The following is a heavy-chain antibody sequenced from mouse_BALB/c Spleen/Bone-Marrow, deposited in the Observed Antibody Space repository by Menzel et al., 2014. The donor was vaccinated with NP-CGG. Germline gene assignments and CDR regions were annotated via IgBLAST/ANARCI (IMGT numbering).Heavy chain of an antibody. V-gene: IGHV1S81*02. CDR2: IIPSNGRT. Sequence: VKLMGSGAELVKPGASVKLSCKASGYTFTSYWMHWVKQRPGQGLEWIGEIIPSNGRTNYNEKFKSKATLTVDKSSNTAYMQLSSLTSEGSAVYYCARWLLQYFDVWGAGATVTVSS. CDR1: GYTFTSYW. J-gene: IGHJ1*01. CDR3: ARWLLQYFDV. D-gene: IGHD2-3*01.